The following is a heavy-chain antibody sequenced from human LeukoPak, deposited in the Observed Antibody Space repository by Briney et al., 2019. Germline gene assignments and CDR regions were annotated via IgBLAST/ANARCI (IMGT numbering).Heavy chain of an antibody. CDR2: IYPGDSDT. CDR1: GYSFTSYW. V-gene: IGHV5-51*01. J-gene: IGHJ5*02. Sequence: GESLKISCKGSGYSFTSYWIGWVRQVPGKGLEWMGIIYPGDSDTRYSPSFQGQVTISADKSISTAYLQWSSLKASDTAMYYCARQYSSSWYPRPWFDPWGQGTLVTVSS. D-gene: IGHD6-13*01. CDR3: ARQYSSSWYPRPWFDP.